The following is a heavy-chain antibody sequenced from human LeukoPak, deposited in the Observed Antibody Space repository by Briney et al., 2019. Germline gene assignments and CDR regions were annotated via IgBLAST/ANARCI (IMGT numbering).Heavy chain of an antibody. D-gene: IGHD1-26*01. Sequence: GGSLRLSCAASGFTFSRYTMNWVRQAPGKGLEWVSHISTSGSAMYYADSVKGRFTISRDNAKDSLYLQMNSLRDEDTAVYYCAGSGSCRFDYWGQGTLVTVSS. V-gene: IGHV3-48*02. J-gene: IGHJ4*02. CDR3: AGSGSCRFDY. CDR2: ISTSGSAM. CDR1: GFTFSRYT.